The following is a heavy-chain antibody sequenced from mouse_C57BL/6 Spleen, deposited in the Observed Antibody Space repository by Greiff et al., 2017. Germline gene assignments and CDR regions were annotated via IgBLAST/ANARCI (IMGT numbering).Heavy chain of an antibody. CDR3: ARRDYGNDD. V-gene: IGHV1-61*01. Sequence: QVQLQQPRAELVRPGSSVKLSCKASGYTFTSYWMDWVKQRPGQGLEWIGNIYPSDSETHYNQKFKDKATLTVDKSSSTADMQLSSLTSEDSAVYYCARRDYGNDDWGQGTTLTVAS. CDR2: IYPSDSET. J-gene: IGHJ2*01. D-gene: IGHD1-1*01. CDR1: GYTFTSYW.